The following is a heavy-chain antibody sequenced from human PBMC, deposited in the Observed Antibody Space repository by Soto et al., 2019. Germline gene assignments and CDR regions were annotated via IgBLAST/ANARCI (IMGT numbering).Heavy chain of an antibody. D-gene: IGHD6-19*01. CDR2: TSDSGGTT. CDR1: GFTFSYYA. J-gene: IGHJ4*02. CDR3: AKDARRTSGWYYFDF. V-gene: IGHV3-23*01. Sequence: LRLSCAASGFTFSYYAMGWVRQAPGKGLEWVSVTSDSGGTTYYADSVKGRFTISRDNSKNTLYLQMNSLRVEDTAIYFCAKDARRTSGWYYFDFWGQGALVTVSS.